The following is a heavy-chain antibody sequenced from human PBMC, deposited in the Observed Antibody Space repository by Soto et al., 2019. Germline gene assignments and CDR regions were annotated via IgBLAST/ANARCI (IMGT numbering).Heavy chain of an antibody. Sequence: GGSLRLSCAASGFTFSSYAMSWVRQAPGKGLEWVSTICGSGACTSYADSVKGRFAISRDNSKNTLHLQMSSLTAEDTAVYYCAKDSPPFHWGQGALVTVSS. CDR3: AKDSPPFH. V-gene: IGHV3-23*01. CDR2: ICGSGACT. CDR1: GFTFSSYA. J-gene: IGHJ4*02.